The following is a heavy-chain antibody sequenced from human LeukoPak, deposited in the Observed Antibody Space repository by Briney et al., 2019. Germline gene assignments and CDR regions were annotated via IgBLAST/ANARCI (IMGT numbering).Heavy chain of an antibody. CDR2: IKQDGSEK. V-gene: IGHV3-7*01. J-gene: IGHJ6*03. Sequence: GGSLRLSCAASRFTFSSYWMGWVRQAPGKGLEWVANIKQDGSEKYYVDSVKGRFTISRDNAKNSLYLQMNSLRAEDTAVYYCARVGTIFGVVTHYNMDVWGKGTTVIVSS. D-gene: IGHD3-3*01. CDR1: RFTFSSYW. CDR3: ARVGTIFGVVTHYNMDV.